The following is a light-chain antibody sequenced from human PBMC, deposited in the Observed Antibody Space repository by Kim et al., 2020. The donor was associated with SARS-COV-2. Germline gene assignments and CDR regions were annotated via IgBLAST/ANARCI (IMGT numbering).Light chain of an antibody. CDR2: DAS. V-gene: IGKV1-33*01. CDR1: QDISNY. CDR3: QQCDNLPIT. Sequence: ASVGDRVTITCQASQDISNYLNWYKQKPGKAPKVLIYDASNLATGVPSRFSGSGSGTDFTFTISSLQPEDVATYFCQQCDNLPITFGQGTRLEIK. J-gene: IGKJ5*01.